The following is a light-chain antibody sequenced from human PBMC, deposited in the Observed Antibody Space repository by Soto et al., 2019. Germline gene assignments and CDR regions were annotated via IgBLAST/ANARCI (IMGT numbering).Light chain of an antibody. V-gene: IGKV3-15*01. CDR3: QQYDNWPRT. Sequence: EVVMTQSPATLSVSPGESVTLSCRASQSIGSNLAWFQQKRGQTPRLLIYGASARATGVPDRFSGSGSGTEFTLTISSLQSEDCAVYYCQQYDNWPRTFGQGTKVEIK. J-gene: IGKJ1*01. CDR1: QSIGSN. CDR2: GAS.